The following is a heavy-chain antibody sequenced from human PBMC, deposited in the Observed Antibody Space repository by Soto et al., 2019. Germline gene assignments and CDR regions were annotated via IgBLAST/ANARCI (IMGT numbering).Heavy chain of an antibody. V-gene: IGHV3-7*01. J-gene: IGHJ1*01. D-gene: IGHD4-17*01. CDR2: IKQDGSEK. CDR1: GFTFSSYW. CDR3: ARVWYGDLSEYFQH. Sequence: EVQLVESGGGLVQPGGSLRLSCAASGFTFSSYWMSWVRQAPGKGLEWVANIKQDGSEKYYVDSVKGRFTISRDNAKNSLYLQINSLRAEDTAVYYCARVWYGDLSEYFQHWGQGTLVTVSS.